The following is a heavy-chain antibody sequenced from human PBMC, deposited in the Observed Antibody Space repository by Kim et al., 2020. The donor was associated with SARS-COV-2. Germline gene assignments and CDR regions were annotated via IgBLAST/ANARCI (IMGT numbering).Heavy chain of an antibody. CDR2: IYYSGST. CDR3: ARALGDYDILTGYSHYWNVDT. D-gene: IGHD3-9*01. Sequence: SETLSLTCTVSGGSISSGGYYWSWIRQHPGKGLEWIGYIYYSGSTYYNPSLKSRVTISVDTSKNQLSLKLSSVTAADTAVYYGARALGDYDILTGYSHYWNVDTWGRDTLRTASS. V-gene: IGHV4-31*03. CDR1: GGSISSGGYY. J-gene: IGHJ2*01.